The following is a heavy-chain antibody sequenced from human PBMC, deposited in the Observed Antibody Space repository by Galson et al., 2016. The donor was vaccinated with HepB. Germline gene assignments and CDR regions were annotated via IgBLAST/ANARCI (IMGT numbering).Heavy chain of an antibody. J-gene: IGHJ4*02. CDR3: TRELKPSAIDY. CDR2: IWYDGSNK. D-gene: IGHD2-2*01. Sequence: SLRLSCAASGFTVSSNYMSWVRQAPGKGLEWVAVIWYDGSNKYYADSVKGRFTLSRDNSKNTLLLQMNSLRADDTAVYYCTRELKPSAIDYWGQGTLVTVSS. V-gene: IGHV3-33*08. CDR1: GFTVSSNY.